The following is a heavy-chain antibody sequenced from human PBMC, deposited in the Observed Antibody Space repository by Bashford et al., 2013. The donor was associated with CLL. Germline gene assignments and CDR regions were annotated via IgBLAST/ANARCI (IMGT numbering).Heavy chain of an antibody. J-gene: IGHJ6*02. CDR3: ARRIPSIAVAGNWMEDYYYYGMDV. CDR2: IYPGDSDT. D-gene: IGHD6-19*01. V-gene: IGHV5-51*01. CDR1: GYSFTSYW. Sequence: GESLKISCKGSGYSFTSYWIGWVRQMPGKGLEWMGIIYPGDSDTRLQPVLPRPGHHLSRQVHQHRYLQWSSLKASDTAMYYCARRIPSIAVAGNWMEDYYYYGMDVWGQGTTVTVSS.